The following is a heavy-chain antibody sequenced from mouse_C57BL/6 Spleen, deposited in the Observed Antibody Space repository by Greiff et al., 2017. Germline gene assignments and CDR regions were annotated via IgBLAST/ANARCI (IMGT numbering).Heavy chain of an antibody. CDR1: GYSFTGYF. Sequence: EVQLQQSGPELVKPGDSVKISCKASGYSFTGYFMNWVMQSHGKSLEWIGRINPYNGDTFYNQKFKGKATLTVDKSSSTAHMELRSLTAEDSAVYYCARDLGGDYWGQGTTLTVSS. CDR2: INPYNGDT. V-gene: IGHV1-20*01. J-gene: IGHJ2*01. CDR3: ARDLGGDY.